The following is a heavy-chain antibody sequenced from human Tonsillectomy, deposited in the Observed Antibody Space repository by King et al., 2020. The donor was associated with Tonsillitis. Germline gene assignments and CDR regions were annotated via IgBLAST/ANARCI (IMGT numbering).Heavy chain of an antibody. D-gene: IGHD7-27*01. J-gene: IGHJ4*02. CDR3: AKGELGAPPDY. CDR1: EFTFSSYA. V-gene: IGHV3-23*04. CDR2: ISGSGTST. Sequence: VQLVESGGGLVQPGGSLRLSCAASEFTFSSYAMNWVRQAPGKGLEWVSAISGSGTSTFYADSVKGRFIISRDNSKNTLFLQTNSLRAEDTAVYYCAKGELGAPPDYWGQGTLVTVSS.